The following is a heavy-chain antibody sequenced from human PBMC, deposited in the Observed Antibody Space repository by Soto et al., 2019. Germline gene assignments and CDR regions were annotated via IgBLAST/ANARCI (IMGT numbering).Heavy chain of an antibody. CDR2: MNPNSGNT. J-gene: IGHJ5*02. CDR3: ARGHPMVRGTEVDP. D-gene: IGHD3-10*01. V-gene: IGHV1-8*01. CDR1: GYTFTSYD. Sequence: QVQLVQSGAEVKKPGASVKVSCKASGYTFTSYDINWVRQATGQGLEWMGWMNPNSGNTGYAQKCQGRVTMTRNTSISTDYMALSSLRSEDTAGYYCARGHPMVRGTEVDPWGKGTLVTVSS.